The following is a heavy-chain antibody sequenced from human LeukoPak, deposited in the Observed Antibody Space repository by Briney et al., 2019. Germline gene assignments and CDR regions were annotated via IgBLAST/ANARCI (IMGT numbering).Heavy chain of an antibody. CDR3: ARLLRVADYYYYGMGV. V-gene: IGHV5-10-1*01. CDR1: GYSFTSYW. D-gene: IGHD2-15*01. J-gene: IGHJ6*02. CDR2: IDPSDSYT. Sequence: GESLRISCKGSGYSFTSYWISWVRQMPGKGLEWMGRIDPSDSYTNYSPSFQGHVTISADKSISTAYLRWSSLRASDTAMYYCARLLRVADYYYYGMGVWGQGTTVTVSS.